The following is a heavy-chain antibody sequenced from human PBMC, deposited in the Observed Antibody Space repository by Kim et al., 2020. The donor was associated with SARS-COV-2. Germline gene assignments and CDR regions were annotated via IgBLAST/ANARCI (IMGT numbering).Heavy chain of an antibody. CDR2: IYYSGST. V-gene: IGHV4-31*03. CDR3: ARTPYGSGSYYNVGDFDY. D-gene: IGHD3-10*01. J-gene: IGHJ4*02. CDR1: GGSISSGGYY. Sequence: SETLSLTCTVSGGSISSGGYYWSWIRQHPGKGLEWIGYIYYSGSTYYNPSLKSRVTISVDTSKNQFSLKLSSVTAADTAVYYCARTPYGSGSYYNVGDFDYWGQGTLVTVSS.